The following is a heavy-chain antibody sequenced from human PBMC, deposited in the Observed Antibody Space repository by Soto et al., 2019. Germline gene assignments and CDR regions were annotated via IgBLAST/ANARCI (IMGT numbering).Heavy chain of an antibody. CDR2: IYYSGST. D-gene: IGHD3-10*01. CDR3: ARGTGGYYGSGSYLDY. Sequence: SETLSLTCTVSGGSISSYYWSWIRQPPGKGLEWIGYIYYSGSTNYNPSLKSRVTISVDTSKNQFSLKLSSVTAADTAVYYCARGTGGYYGSGSYLDYWGQGTLVTVSS. CDR1: GGSISSYY. V-gene: IGHV4-59*01. J-gene: IGHJ4*02.